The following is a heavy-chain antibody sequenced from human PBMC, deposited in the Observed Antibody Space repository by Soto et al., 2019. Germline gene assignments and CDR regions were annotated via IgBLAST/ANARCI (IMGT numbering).Heavy chain of an antibody. J-gene: IGHJ4*02. CDR3: ARSSGSYLFDY. CDR1: GFTVSSNY. Sequence: PGGSLRLSCAASGFTVSSNYMSWVRQAPGKGLEWVSVIYSGGSTYYADSVKGRFTISRDNSKNTLYLQMNSLRAEDTAVYYCARSSGSYLFDYWGQGTLVTVSS. D-gene: IGHD1-26*01. V-gene: IGHV3-53*01. CDR2: IYSGGST.